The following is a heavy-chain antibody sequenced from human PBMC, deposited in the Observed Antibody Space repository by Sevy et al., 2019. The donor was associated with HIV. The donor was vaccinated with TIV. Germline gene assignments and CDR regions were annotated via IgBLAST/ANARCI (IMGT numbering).Heavy chain of an antibody. CDR1: GYTFSNYG. CDR2: IGVYNGNI. CDR3: AGFGTVATLRYNYYNGMDV. Sequence: ASVKVSCKASGYTFSNYGITWVRQAPGQGLEWMGRIGVYNGNIKHAQKFRGRVTVTTDTSTSTAYMELRSLRTDETAGYYCAGFGTVATLRYNYYNGMDVWGQGTTVTVSS. J-gene: IGHJ6*02. D-gene: IGHD4-17*01. V-gene: IGHV1-18*01.